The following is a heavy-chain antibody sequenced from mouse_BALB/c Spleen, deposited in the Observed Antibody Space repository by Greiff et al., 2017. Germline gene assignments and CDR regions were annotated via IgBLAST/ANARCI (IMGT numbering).Heavy chain of an antibody. CDR1: GYAFTNYL. CDR2: INPGSGGT. D-gene: IGHD2-14*01. V-gene: IGHV1-54*01. CDR3: ARSNYRYDERYFDV. Sequence: QVQLQQSGAELVRPGTSVKVSCKASGYAFTNYLIEWVKQRPGQGLEWIGVINPGSGGTNYNEKFKGKATLTADKSSSTAYMQLSSLTSDDSAVYFCARSNYRYDERYFDVWGAGTTVTVSS. J-gene: IGHJ1*01.